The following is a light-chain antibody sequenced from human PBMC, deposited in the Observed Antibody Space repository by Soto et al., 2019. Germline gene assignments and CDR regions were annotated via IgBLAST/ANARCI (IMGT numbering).Light chain of an antibody. CDR2: GAS. J-gene: IGKJ2*01. CDR3: QQANSWPYT. CDR1: QSVSSN. V-gene: IGKV3-15*01. Sequence: EIVMTQSPATLSVSQGERATLSCRASQSVSSNLAWYQKKPGQGPRLLFYGASTRATGIPARFIGSGSVTDFTLTIISRQSEDFAVYYCQQANSWPYTFGQGTKLEIK.